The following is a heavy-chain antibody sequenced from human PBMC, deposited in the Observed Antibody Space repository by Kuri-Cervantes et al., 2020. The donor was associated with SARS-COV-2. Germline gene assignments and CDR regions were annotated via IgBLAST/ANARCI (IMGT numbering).Heavy chain of an antibody. CDR3: AKDGVGAHDF. D-gene: IGHD4/OR15-4a*01. V-gene: IGHV3-30*18. CDR1: GFNFSGTD. Sequence: GESLKISCAASGFNFSGTDMHWVRQAPGKGLEWAAFISYDGKNKNCIASGKGRFTISRDNYQNTLSLQLKSMRSEDAAMYYCAKDGVGAHDFWGQGALVTVSS. J-gene: IGHJ4*02. CDR2: ISYDGKNK.